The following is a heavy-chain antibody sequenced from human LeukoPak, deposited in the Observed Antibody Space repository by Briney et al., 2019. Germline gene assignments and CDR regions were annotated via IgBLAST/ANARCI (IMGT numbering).Heavy chain of an antibody. CDR2: FYDNEST. D-gene: IGHD2-15*01. CDR1: GGSISSTNW. V-gene: IGHV4-4*02. J-gene: IGHJ4*02. Sequence: PSETLSLTCGVSGGSISSTNWWSWVRPPPGQGLEWIAYFYDNESTYYNPSLRSRVTLSVDTSKNQFSLKLSSVTAADTAVYYCARALGRFCSGGSCYFDFWGQGALVTVSS. CDR3: ARALGRFCSGGSCYFDF.